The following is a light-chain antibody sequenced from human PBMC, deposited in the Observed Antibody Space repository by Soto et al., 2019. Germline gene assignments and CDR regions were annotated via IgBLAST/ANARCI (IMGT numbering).Light chain of an antibody. V-gene: IGLV2-14*01. J-gene: IGLJ1*01. CDR1: SSDVGDYNY. CDR3: SSYTSSFTLV. CDR2: EVN. Sequence: SALTQPASLSGSPGQSITISCTGTSSDVGDYNYVSWYQQHPGKAPKLMIYEVNNRPSGVSNRFSGSKSGNTASLTISGLQAEDEADYYCSSYTSSFTLVFGTGTKVTVL.